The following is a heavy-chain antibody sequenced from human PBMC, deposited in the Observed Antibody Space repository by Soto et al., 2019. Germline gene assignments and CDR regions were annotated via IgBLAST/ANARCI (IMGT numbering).Heavy chain of an antibody. D-gene: IGHD3-22*01. Sequence: GESLKISCKCSVYIFTSYWISWVRQMPGKGLEWMGRIDPSDSYTNYSPSFQGHVTISADKSISTAYLQWSSLKASDTAMYYCARRRGYYDSSGSYYYGMDVWGQGTTVTVSS. J-gene: IGHJ6*02. CDR3: ARRRGYYDSSGSYYYGMDV. V-gene: IGHV5-10-1*01. CDR2: IDPSDSYT. CDR1: VYIFTSYW.